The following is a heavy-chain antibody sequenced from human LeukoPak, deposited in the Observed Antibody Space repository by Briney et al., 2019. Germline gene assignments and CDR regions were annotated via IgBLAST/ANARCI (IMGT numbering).Heavy chain of an antibody. D-gene: IGHD3-10*01. V-gene: IGHV4-4*02. Sequence: SETLSLTCAVSGGSISSSNWWSWVRQPPGKGMEWVGEIYHSGSTNHNPSLKSRVNMSVDTSKNQISLKLSSVTAADTAVYYCARASGSYGSGSYYYYGMDVWGKGTTVTVSS. CDR2: IYHSGST. CDR1: GGSISSSNW. J-gene: IGHJ6*04. CDR3: ARASGSYGSGSYYYYGMDV.